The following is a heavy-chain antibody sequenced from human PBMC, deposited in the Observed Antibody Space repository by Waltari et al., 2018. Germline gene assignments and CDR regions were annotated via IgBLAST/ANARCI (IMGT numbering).Heavy chain of an antibody. J-gene: IGHJ3*02. V-gene: IGHV3-48*04. CDR3: VRVGATLEGAGSAFDI. CDR1: GFTFSSYS. CDR2: ISSSSSTI. Sequence: EVQLVESGGGLVQPGGSLRLSCAASGFTFSSYSMNWVRPAPGKGLEWVSDISSSSSTIYYADSVKGRFTISRDNAKNSLYLQMNSLRAEDTAVYYCVRVGATLEGAGSAFDIWGQGTMVTVSS. D-gene: IGHD1-26*01.